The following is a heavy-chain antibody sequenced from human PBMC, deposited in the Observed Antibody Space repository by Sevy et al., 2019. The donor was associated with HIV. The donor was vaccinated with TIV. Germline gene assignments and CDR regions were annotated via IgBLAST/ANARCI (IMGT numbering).Heavy chain of an antibody. CDR2: INPNSGGT. V-gene: IGHV1-2*02. D-gene: IGHD6-13*01. Sequence: ASVKVSCKASGYTFTNYYMHWVRQAPGQALEWMGWINPNSGGTNYAQKFQGRVTMTRDTSISTAYMDLSRLRSDDTALYYCARDPGAAAGPTNWGQGTLVTVSS. CDR1: GYTFTNYY. CDR3: ARDPGAAAGPTN. J-gene: IGHJ4*02.